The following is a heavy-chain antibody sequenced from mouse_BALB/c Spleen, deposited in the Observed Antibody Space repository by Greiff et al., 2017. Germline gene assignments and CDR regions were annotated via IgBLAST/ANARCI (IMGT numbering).Heavy chain of an antibody. Sequence: VQLKESGPGLVKPSQSLSLTCTVTGYSITSDYAWNWIRQFPGNKLEWMGYISYSGSTSYNPSLKSRISITRDTSKNQFFLQLNSVTTEDTATYYCARHYYGSSSAWFAYWGQGTLVTVSA. CDR3: ARHYYGSSSAWFAY. J-gene: IGHJ3*01. CDR2: ISYSGST. D-gene: IGHD1-1*01. V-gene: IGHV3-2*02. CDR1: GYSITSDYA.